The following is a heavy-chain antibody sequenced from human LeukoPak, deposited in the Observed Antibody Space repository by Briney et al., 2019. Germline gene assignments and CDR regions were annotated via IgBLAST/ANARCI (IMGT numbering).Heavy chain of an antibody. V-gene: IGHV5-51*01. D-gene: IGHD2-15*01. J-gene: IGHJ4*02. CDR1: GYSFTFYW. CDR3: ARINGYCSDFNCMLTFDY. CDR2: INPGDSDT. Sequence: GESLKISCKGSGYSFTFYWIGWVRQMPGKGLEWVGIINPGDSDTRYSPSFQGQVTISVDKSINTAYLQWSSLKASDTAIYYCARINGYCSDFNCMLTFDYWGQGTLVTVSS.